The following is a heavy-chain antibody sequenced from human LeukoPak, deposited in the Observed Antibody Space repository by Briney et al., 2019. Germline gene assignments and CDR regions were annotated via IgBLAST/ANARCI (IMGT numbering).Heavy chain of an antibody. CDR1: GFTFSSYW. D-gene: IGHD2-2*01. Sequence: PGGSLRLSCAASGFTFSSYWMSWVRQAPGKGLEWVSSISSSSSFIYYADSVRGRFTISRDNAKNSLFLQMNSLRAEDTAMFYCARVQGYCSSSTCYFDAFDIWGQGTMVTVSS. V-gene: IGHV3-21*01. J-gene: IGHJ3*02. CDR2: ISSSSSFI. CDR3: ARVQGYCSSSTCYFDAFDI.